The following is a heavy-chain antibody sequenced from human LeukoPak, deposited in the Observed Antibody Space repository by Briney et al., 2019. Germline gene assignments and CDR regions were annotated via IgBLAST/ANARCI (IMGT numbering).Heavy chain of an antibody. CDR1: GYTFTGYC. Sequence: ASVKVSCKASGYTFTGYCMHWVRQAPGQGLEGMGWINPNSGGTSYAQKFQGRVTMTRDTSISTAYMELSRLRSDDTAVYYCATVRYFDWALDYWGQGTLVTVSS. CDR2: INPNSGGT. V-gene: IGHV1-2*02. J-gene: IGHJ4*02. CDR3: ATVRYFDWALDY. D-gene: IGHD3-9*01.